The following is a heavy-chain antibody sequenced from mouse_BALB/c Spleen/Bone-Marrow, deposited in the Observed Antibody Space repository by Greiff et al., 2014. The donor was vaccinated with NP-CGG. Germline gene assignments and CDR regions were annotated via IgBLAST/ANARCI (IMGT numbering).Heavy chain of an antibody. D-gene: IGHD3-3*01. J-gene: IGHJ4*01. Sequence: EVKLMESGGGLVQPGGSRKLPCAASGFTFSSFGMHWVRQAPEKGLEWVAYISSGSSTIYYADTMKGRFTISRDNPKNTLFLQMTSLRSEDTAMYYCTRSGTLGAMDYWGQGTSVTVSS. CDR2: ISSGSSTI. CDR1: GFTFSSFG. V-gene: IGHV5-17*02. CDR3: TRSGTLGAMDY.